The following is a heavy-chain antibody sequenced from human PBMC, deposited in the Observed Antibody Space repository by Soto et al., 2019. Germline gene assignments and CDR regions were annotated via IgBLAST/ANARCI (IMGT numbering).Heavy chain of an antibody. CDR1: GIPVSSNY. V-gene: IGHV3-53*04. J-gene: IGHJ6*02. CDR2: LHSGGDT. Sequence: EVQLVESGGGLVQPGGSLRLSCAASGIPVSSNYMTWVRQAPGKGLEWVSVLHSGGDTYYANSVKGRFTISRHDSTNTLFLPMKSLTAEDTAVYYFARDGPYYDGSRRDVWGQGTTVTVSS. CDR3: ARDGPYYDGSRRDV. D-gene: IGHD3-10*01.